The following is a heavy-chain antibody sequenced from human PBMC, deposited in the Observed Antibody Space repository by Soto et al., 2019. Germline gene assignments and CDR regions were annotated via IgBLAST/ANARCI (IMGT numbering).Heavy chain of an antibody. CDR2: IYYSGST. CDR3: ARGYYYDRWEGHNWFDP. J-gene: IGHJ5*02. Sequence: SETLSLTCTVSGGSISSGGYYWSWIRQHPGKGLEWIGYIYYSGSTYYNPSLKSRVTISVDTSKNQFSLKLSSVTTADTAVYYCARGYYYDRWEGHNWFDPWGQGTLVTVSS. V-gene: IGHV4-31*03. CDR1: GGSISSGGYY. D-gene: IGHD3-22*01.